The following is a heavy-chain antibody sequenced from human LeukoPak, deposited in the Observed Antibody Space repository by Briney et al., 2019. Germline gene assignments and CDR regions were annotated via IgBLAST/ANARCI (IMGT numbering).Heavy chain of an antibody. D-gene: IGHD6-13*01. Sequence: SETLSLTCTVSGVSISSSSYFWGWIRQPPGKGLEWIGSVSYGRSTCYSPSLKSRVTISLDTSKSQFSLKLSSVTVADTAVYYCARVAAAGTAPDYWGQGTLVTVSS. J-gene: IGHJ4*02. V-gene: IGHV4-39*01. CDR3: ARVAAAGTAPDY. CDR2: VSYGRST. CDR1: GVSISSSSYF.